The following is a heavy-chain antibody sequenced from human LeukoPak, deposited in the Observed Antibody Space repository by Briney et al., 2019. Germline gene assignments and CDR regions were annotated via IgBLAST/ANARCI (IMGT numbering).Heavy chain of an antibody. Sequence: SQTLSLTCTVSGGSISSGDYYWCWIRQPPWKGLEWIGYIYYSGSTYYNPSLKSRVTISVDTSKNQFSLKLSSVTAADTAVYYCARDSLMVRGVSYFDYWGQGTLVTVSS. J-gene: IGHJ4*02. CDR3: ARDSLMVRGVSYFDY. D-gene: IGHD3-10*01. CDR1: GGSISSGDYY. V-gene: IGHV4-30-4*08. CDR2: IYYSGST.